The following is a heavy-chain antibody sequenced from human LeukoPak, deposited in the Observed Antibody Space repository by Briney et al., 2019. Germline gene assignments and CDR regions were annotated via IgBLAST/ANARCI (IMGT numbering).Heavy chain of an antibody. J-gene: IGHJ4*02. D-gene: IGHD3-22*01. V-gene: IGHV4-38-2*02. CDR2: IYHSGST. CDR3: ARDGNYYDSSGYVDY. Sequence: KTSDTLSLTCTVSGYSISSGYYWGWIRQPPGKGLEWIGSIYHSGSTYYNPSLKSRVTISVDTSKNQFSLKLSSVTAADTAVYYCARDGNYYDSSGYVDYWGQGTLVTVSS. CDR1: GYSISSGYY.